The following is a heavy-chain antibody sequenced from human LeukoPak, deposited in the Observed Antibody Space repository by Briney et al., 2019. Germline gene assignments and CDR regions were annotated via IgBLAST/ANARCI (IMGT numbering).Heavy chain of an antibody. D-gene: IGHD3-10*01. V-gene: IGHV1-46*01. J-gene: IGHJ6*02. CDR1: GYTFTSYY. CDR2: INPSGGST. Sequence: ASVKVSCKASGYTFTSYYMHWVRQAPGQGLEWMGIINPSGGSTSYAQKFQGRVTMTRDTSTSTVYMELSSLRSEDTAVYYCARATTLGSYGSGYGMDVWGQGTTVTVSS. CDR3: ARATTLGSYGSGYGMDV.